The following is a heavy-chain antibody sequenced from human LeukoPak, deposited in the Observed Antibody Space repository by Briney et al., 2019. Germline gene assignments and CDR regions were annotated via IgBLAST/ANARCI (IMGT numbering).Heavy chain of an antibody. CDR1: GFTFSNYA. J-gene: IGHJ6*02. D-gene: IGHD3-22*01. V-gene: IGHV3-23*01. CDR2: ISGSGGST. CDR3: ARAYDSSGYYPLYYYYYGMDV. Sequence: PGGSLRLSCAASGFTFSNYAMSWVRQAPGKGLEWVSAISGSGGSTYYADSVKGRFTISRDNSKNTLYLQMNSLRAEDTAVYYCARAYDSSGYYPLYYYYYGMDVWGQGTTVTVSS.